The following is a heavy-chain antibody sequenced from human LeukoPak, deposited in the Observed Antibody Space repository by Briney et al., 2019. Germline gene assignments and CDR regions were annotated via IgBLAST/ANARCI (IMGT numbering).Heavy chain of an antibody. Sequence: SGPTLVKPTQTRTLTCTFSGFPLSTSRAGVGWTRQPPGKALEWLALIYCDDDKRYSPSLKSRLPITTDTSKNQVVLTMTNMGPVDTATYYYAHRQKQWLVFDYWGQGTLVTVSS. J-gene: IGHJ4*02. CDR1: GFPLSTSRAG. CDR2: IYCDDDK. V-gene: IGHV2-5*02. CDR3: AHRQKQWLVFDY. D-gene: IGHD6-19*01.